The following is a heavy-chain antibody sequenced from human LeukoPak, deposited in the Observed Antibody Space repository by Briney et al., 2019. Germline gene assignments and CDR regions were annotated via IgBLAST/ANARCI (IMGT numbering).Heavy chain of an antibody. Sequence: GGSLRLSCAASGFTFSSYAMSWVRQAPGKGLEWVSAISGSGGSTYYAGSVKGRFTISRDNSKNTLYLQMNSLRAEDTAVYYCAKDQMAIEGATRFGYWGQGTLVTVSS. D-gene: IGHD1-26*01. CDR2: ISGSGGST. V-gene: IGHV3-23*01. CDR3: AKDQMAIEGATRFGY. J-gene: IGHJ4*02. CDR1: GFTFSSYA.